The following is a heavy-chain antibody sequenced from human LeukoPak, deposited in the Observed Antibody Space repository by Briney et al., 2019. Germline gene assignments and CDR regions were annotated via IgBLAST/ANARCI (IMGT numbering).Heavy chain of an antibody. D-gene: IGHD3-22*01. CDR2: IYTSGST. Sequence: SETLSLTCTVSGGSISSGIYYWSWIRQPAGKGLEWIGRIYTSGSTNYNPSLKSRVTISVDTSKNQFSLKLSSVTAADTAVYYCAGGPHYYDSSGYDYYMAVWGKGTTVTVSS. CDR1: GGSISSGIYY. J-gene: IGHJ6*03. V-gene: IGHV4-61*02. CDR3: AGGPHYYDSSGYDYYMAV.